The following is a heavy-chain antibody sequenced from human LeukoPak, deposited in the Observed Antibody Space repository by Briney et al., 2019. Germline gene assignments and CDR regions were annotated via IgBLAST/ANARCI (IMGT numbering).Heavy chain of an antibody. Sequence: PGRSLRLSCAASGFTFSSYAMHWVRQAPGKGLEWVAVISYDGSNKYYADSVKGRFTISRDNSKNTLYLQMNSLRAEDTAVYYCARGGVKKYYFDYWGQGTLVTVSS. CDR1: GFTFSSYA. V-gene: IGHV3-30-3*01. D-gene: IGHD6-19*01. CDR2: ISYDGSNK. CDR3: ARGGVKKYYFDY. J-gene: IGHJ4*02.